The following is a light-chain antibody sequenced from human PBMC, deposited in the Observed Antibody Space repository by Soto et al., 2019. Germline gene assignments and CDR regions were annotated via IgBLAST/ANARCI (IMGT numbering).Light chain of an antibody. Sequence: IRMTQSPSSLSASTGDRVTITCRASQGISSYLAWYQQKPGKAPKLLIYAASTLQSGVPSRFSGSGSGTDFTLTISCLQSEDFATYYCQQYYSYPRTFGQGTKVDIK. V-gene: IGKV1-8*01. CDR2: AAS. CDR1: QGISSY. J-gene: IGKJ1*01. CDR3: QQYYSYPRT.